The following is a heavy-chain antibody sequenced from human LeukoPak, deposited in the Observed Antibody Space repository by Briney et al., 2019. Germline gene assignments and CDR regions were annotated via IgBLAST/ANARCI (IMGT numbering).Heavy chain of an antibody. J-gene: IGHJ4*02. CDR1: GGSLSGYY. CDR2: IYYSGST. Sequence: PSETLSLTCTVSGGSLSGYYWSWIRQPPGKGLEWIGYIYYSGSTNYNPSLKSRVTISVDTSKNQFSLKLSSVTAADTAVYYCARVDGPDSSGYPYDYWGQGTLVTVSS. V-gene: IGHV4-59*01. CDR3: ARVDGPDSSGYPYDY. D-gene: IGHD3-22*01.